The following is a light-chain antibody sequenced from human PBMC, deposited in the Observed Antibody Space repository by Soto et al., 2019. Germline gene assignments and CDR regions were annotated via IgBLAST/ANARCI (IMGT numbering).Light chain of an antibody. V-gene: IGKV1-5*01. CDR1: QSISSW. Sequence: DIQRNKFVSAMSVDPGDRVTIDNRASQSISSWLAWYQHKPGKAPKLLIYDASTLQSGVPSRFSGSGSGTDFTLTISCLQSEDCATYYSQQYYSYPLTFGGGTKVDIK. CDR2: DAS. CDR3: QQYYSYPLT. J-gene: IGKJ4*01.